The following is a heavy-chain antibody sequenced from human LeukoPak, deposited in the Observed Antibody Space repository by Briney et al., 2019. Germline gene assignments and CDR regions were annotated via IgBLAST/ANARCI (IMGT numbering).Heavy chain of an antibody. CDR3: ARAQQTDFGVGAMDV. Sequence: GGSLRLSCTASAFNVSNSFIHWVRQAPGKGLEWVSVIYSGGATYFTDSVKGRFSISRDIFKNTVYLQMNSLRVDDTAVFYCARAQQTDFGVGAMDVWGQGTTVTVSS. J-gene: IGHJ6*02. D-gene: IGHD4-17*01. V-gene: IGHV3-66*01. CDR1: AFNVSNSF. CDR2: IYSGGAT.